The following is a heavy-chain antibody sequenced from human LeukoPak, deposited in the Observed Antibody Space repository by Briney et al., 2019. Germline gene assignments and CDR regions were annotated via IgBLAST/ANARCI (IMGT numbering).Heavy chain of an antibody. V-gene: IGHV3-74*01. CDR2: ISSDGTYT. D-gene: IGHD1-26*01. CDR1: GFTSSSHL. J-gene: IGHJ4*02. CDR3: ARGPGSSGGCYVGDF. Sequence: GGSLRLSCAASGFTSSSHLMHWVRQAPGKGLVWVSRISSDGTYTNYADSVGGRFTISRDNAKNTLYLQMNSLRAEDTAVYYCARGPGSSGGCYVGDFWGQGTLVTVSS.